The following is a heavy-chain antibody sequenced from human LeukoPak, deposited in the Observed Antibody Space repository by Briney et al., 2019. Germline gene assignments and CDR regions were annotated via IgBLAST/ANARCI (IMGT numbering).Heavy chain of an antibody. CDR2: IKSDGSST. V-gene: IGHV3-74*01. CDR1: GFTFSSYW. CDR3: AAGWAFDY. J-gene: IGHJ4*02. D-gene: IGHD3-16*01. Sequence: GGSLRLSCAASGFTFSSYWMNWVRQAPGKGLMWVSRIKSDGSSTTYADSVKGRFIISRDNAKNTLYLQMNSLRAEDTAVYYCAAGWAFDYWGQGTLVTVSS.